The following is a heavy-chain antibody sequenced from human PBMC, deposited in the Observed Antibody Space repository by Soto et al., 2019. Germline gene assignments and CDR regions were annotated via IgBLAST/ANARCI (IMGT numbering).Heavy chain of an antibody. V-gene: IGHV3-30*18. D-gene: IGHD2-15*01. CDR2: ISKDGSNY. J-gene: IGHJ4*02. Sequence: QSGVPRRFSFASSGSSFGSYAMSWVRKAPGKRLEWMAVISKDGSNYDYADSVKSRFTISRDNSKNTLYLQISSLRPVDSAVYYCAKDLRCSGGNRDRTSAFADWGQGTLHTVYS. CDR3: AKDLRCSGGNRDRTSAFAD. CDR1: GSSFGSYA.